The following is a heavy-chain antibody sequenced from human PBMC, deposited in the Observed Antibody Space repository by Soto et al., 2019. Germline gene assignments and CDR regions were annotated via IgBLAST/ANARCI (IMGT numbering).Heavy chain of an antibody. CDR1: GGSISSSSYY. Sequence: SETLSLTCTVSGGSISSSSYYWGWIRQPPGKGLEWIGSIYYSGSTYYNPSLKSRVTISVDTSKNQFSLKLSSVTAADTAVYYCAIYDFWSGYLDYWGQGTLVTVSS. CDR3: AIYDFWSGYLDY. CDR2: IYYSGST. V-gene: IGHV4-39*01. D-gene: IGHD3-3*01. J-gene: IGHJ4*02.